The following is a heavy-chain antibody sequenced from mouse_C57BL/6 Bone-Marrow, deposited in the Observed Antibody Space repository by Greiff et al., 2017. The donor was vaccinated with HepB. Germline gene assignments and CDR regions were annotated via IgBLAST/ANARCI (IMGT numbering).Heavy chain of an antibody. D-gene: IGHD1-1*01. V-gene: IGHV1-81*01. Sequence: QVQLQQSGAELARPGASVKLSCKASGYTFTSYGISWVKQRTGQGLEWIGEIYPRSGNTYYNEKFKGKATLTADKSSSTAYMELRSLTSEDSAVYFCAGPWYGSTHWYFDVWGTGTTVTVSS. CDR3: AGPWYGSTHWYFDV. J-gene: IGHJ1*03. CDR2: IYPRSGNT. CDR1: GYTFTSYG.